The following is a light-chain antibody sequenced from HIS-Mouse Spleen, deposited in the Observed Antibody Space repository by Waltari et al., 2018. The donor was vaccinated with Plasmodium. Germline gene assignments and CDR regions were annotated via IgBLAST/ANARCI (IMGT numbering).Light chain of an antibody. J-gene: IGLJ3*02. CDR2: EDS. CDR1: ALSKKY. V-gene: IGLV3-10*01. CDR3: YSTDSSGNHRV. Sequence: SYELTQPPSVSVSPGQTARITCFGAALSKKYAYWSPQKSGQAPVLVIYEDSKRPSGIPERFSGSSSGTNATLTISGAQVEDEADYYCYSTDSSGNHRVFGGGTKLTVL.